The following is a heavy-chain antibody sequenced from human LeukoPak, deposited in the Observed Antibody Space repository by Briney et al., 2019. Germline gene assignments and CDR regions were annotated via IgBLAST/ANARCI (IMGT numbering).Heavy chain of an antibody. CDR1: RFIFSSYA. V-gene: IGHV3-23*01. Sequence: GGSLRLSCAASRFIFSSYAMSWVRQAPGKGLEWVSAISGSGGNTYYADSVKGRFTISRDNSKNTLYLQMNSLRAEDTAVYYCASRDSSTWFFDYWGXXXXXXVSX. D-gene: IGHD6-13*01. CDR3: ASRDSSTWFFDY. CDR2: ISGSGGNT. J-gene: IGHJ4*02.